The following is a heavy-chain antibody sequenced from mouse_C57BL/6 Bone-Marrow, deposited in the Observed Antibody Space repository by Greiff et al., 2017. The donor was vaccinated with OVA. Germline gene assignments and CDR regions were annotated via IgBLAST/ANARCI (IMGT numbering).Heavy chain of an antibody. D-gene: IGHD1-1*01. Sequence: EVKLVESGPGLVKPSQSLSLTCSVTGYSITSGYYWNWIRQFPGNKLEWMGYISYDGSNNYNPSLKNRISITRDTSKNQFFLKLNSVTTEDTATYYCARDYGSHYWGQGTTLTVSS. V-gene: IGHV3-6*01. CDR2: ISYDGSN. CDR1: GYSITSGYY. CDR3: ARDYGSHY. J-gene: IGHJ2*01.